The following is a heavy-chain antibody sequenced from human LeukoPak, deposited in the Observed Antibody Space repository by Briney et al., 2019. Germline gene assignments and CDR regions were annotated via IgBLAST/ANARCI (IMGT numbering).Heavy chain of an antibody. V-gene: IGHV4-4*07. CDR2: IHTSGRT. D-gene: IGHD6-19*01. CDR3: ARDGGSGWYDY. J-gene: IGHJ4*02. Sequence: SETLSLTCTVSGGSIKNYYWNWIRQPAGKGLEWIGRIHTSGRTNYNPSLKSRLTISVDTSKNQFSLRLTSVTAADTAVYYCARDGGSGWYDYWGQGILVTVSS. CDR1: GGSIKNYY.